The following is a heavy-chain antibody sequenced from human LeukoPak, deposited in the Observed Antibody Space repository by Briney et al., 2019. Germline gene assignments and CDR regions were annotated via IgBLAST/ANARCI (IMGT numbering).Heavy chain of an antibody. J-gene: IGHJ4*02. Sequence: GGSLRLSCAASGFTVSSNYMSWVRQAPGKGLEWVSVIYSGGSTYYGDSVKGRFTISRDNSKNTLYLQMNSLRAEDTAVYYCARVFYGDYPGYFDYWGQGTLVTVSS. V-gene: IGHV3-66*01. CDR2: IYSGGST. CDR1: GFTVSSNY. CDR3: ARVFYGDYPGYFDY. D-gene: IGHD4-17*01.